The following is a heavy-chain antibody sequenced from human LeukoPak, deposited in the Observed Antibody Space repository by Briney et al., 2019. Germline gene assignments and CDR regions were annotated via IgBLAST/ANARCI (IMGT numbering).Heavy chain of an antibody. V-gene: IGHV3-7*01. CDR3: VRDASYYDSRGYYDAFDL. Sequence: GGSLRLSCVASGFTFSRYWMIWVRQAPGKGLEWVGDIKQDESVEDYVDSVKGRFTNSRYNAQNSLLLEMSSLRAEDTGVYYCVRDASYYDSRGYYDAFDLWGQGTMVTVSS. CDR2: IKQDESVE. J-gene: IGHJ3*01. D-gene: IGHD3-22*01. CDR1: GFTFSRYW.